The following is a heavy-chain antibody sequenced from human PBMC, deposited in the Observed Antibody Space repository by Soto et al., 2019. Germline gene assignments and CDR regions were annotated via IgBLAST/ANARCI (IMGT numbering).Heavy chain of an antibody. D-gene: IGHD3-22*01. J-gene: IGHJ4*02. V-gene: IGHV3-21*02. CDR1: GFTFSSYS. Sequence: EVQLVESGGGLVKPGGSLRLSCAASGFTFSSYSMNWVRQAPGKGLEWVSSITGSSSYIYYADSVKGRFTISRDNAKNSPYVQMNSVGAEDTAVYCCARAVYYFDGRAYWAFWGQGTLVTVSS. CDR3: ARAVYYFDGRAYWAF. CDR2: ITGSSSYI.